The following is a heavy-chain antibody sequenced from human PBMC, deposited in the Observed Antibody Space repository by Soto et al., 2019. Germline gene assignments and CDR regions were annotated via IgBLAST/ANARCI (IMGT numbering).Heavy chain of an antibody. CDR2: IYSGGST. V-gene: IGHV3-53*01. Sequence: GGSLRLSCAASGFTVSSNYMSWVRQAPGKGLEWVSVIYSGGSTYYADSVKGRFTISRDNSKNTLYLQMNSLRAEDTAVYYCARDRSGSYVLDSWGQGALVTVSS. J-gene: IGHJ4*02. CDR3: ARDRSGSYVLDS. D-gene: IGHD1-26*01. CDR1: GFTVSSNY.